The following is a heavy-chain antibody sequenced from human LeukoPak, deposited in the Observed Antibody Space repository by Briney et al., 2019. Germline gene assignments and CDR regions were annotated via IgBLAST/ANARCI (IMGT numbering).Heavy chain of an antibody. Sequence: SVKVSCTVSGYTLTELSMHWVRQAPGKGLEWMGGFDPEDGETIYAQKFQGRVTMTEDTSTDTAYMELSSLRSEDTAVYYCATIVLFRVGANPNWFDPWGQGTLVTVSS. CDR1: GYTLTELS. V-gene: IGHV1-24*01. CDR3: ATIVLFRVGANPNWFDP. CDR2: FDPEDGET. D-gene: IGHD1-26*01. J-gene: IGHJ5*02.